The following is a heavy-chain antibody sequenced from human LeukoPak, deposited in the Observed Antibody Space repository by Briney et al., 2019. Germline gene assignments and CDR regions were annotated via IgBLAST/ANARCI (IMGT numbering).Heavy chain of an antibody. Sequence: SETLSLTCTVSGGSISSYYWSWIRQPPGKGLEWIGYIYYSGSTNYIPSLTSRVTISADTSKNQFSLKLTSVTAADTAVYYCARHLRGYSYGPFDYWGQGTLVTVSS. V-gene: IGHV4-59*08. CDR1: GGSISSYY. CDR2: IYYSGST. CDR3: ARHLRGYSYGPFDY. D-gene: IGHD5-18*01. J-gene: IGHJ4*02.